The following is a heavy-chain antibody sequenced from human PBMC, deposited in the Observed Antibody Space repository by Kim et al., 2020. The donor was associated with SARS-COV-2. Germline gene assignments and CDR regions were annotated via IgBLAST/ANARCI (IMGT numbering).Heavy chain of an antibody. Sequence: PPFQGQVTFSADKSINPAYLQWTSLRASDTAMYYCARESGDGYNFDYWGQGTLVTVSS. CDR3: ARESGDGYNFDY. J-gene: IGHJ4*02. D-gene: IGHD5-12*01. V-gene: IGHV5-51*01.